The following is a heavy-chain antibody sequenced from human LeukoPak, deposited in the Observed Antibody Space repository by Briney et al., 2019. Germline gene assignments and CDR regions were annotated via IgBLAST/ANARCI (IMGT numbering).Heavy chain of an antibody. V-gene: IGHV3-48*03. J-gene: IGHJ3*02. CDR2: ISSSSSSAI. CDR3: ARGLVGATYSGRIPDAFDI. D-gene: IGHD1-26*01. Sequence: GGSLRLSCAASGFTFSSYEMNWVRQAPGKGLEWVSYISSSSSSAIYYADSVKGRFTVSRDNAKNSLYLQMNSLRAEDTAVYYCARGLVGATYSGRIPDAFDIWGQGTMVTVSS. CDR1: GFTFSSYE.